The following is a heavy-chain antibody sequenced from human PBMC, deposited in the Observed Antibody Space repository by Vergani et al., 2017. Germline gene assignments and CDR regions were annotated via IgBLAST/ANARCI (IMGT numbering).Heavy chain of an antibody. CDR3: VYRKTECGTTDXFDPFYYYYYMDV. V-gene: IGHV2-5*04. Sequence: QITLKESGPTLVKPTQTLTLTCTFSGFSLNTRGVSVAWIRQPPGKALDWLALIYWNDDQQYSPSLNNRVTITKDTSKNQVVLTMTNMDYVDTGTYYCVYRKTECGTTDXFDPFYYYYYMDVWGKGTTVTVSS. CDR2: IYWNDDQ. D-gene: IGHD1-7*01. J-gene: IGHJ6*03. CDR1: GFSLNTRGVS.